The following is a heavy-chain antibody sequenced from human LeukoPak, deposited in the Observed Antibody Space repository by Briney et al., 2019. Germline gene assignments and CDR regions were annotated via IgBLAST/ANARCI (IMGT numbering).Heavy chain of an antibody. Sequence: PGGSLRLSCAASGFTFSRYSMHWARQAPGKGLVWVSHVNSDGSGTDYADSVKGRFTISRDNAKNTLYLQMNSLRVEDTAVYYCVCLGLGGLSLDWGQGTLVTVSS. CDR2: VNSDGSGT. J-gene: IGHJ4*02. V-gene: IGHV3-74*01. CDR3: VCLGLGGLSLD. CDR1: GFTFSRYS. D-gene: IGHD3-16*01.